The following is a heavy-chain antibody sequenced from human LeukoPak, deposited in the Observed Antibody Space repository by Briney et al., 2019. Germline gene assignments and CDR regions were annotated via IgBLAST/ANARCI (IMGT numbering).Heavy chain of an antibody. CDR1: GWSIRGYY. CDR2: IYDSGTT. Sequence: PSETLSLTCTVSGWSIRGYYWSWIRQPPGKGLEWSGYIYDSGTTNYNPSLKSRVTISVDTSNNQFSLNLSSVTAADTAMYYCARESPEPSGNIYYFDYWGQGTLVTVSS. CDR3: ARESPEPSGNIYYFDY. J-gene: IGHJ4*02. V-gene: IGHV4-59*01. D-gene: IGHD1-26*01.